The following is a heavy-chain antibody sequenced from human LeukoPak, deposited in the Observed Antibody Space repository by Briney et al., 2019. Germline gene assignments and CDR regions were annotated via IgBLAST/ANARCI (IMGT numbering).Heavy chain of an antibody. CDR1: GDSISGSSYY. D-gene: IGHD6-6*01. Sequence: SETLSLTCTVSGDSISGSSYYWGWVRQPPGKGLEWIGSIYYSGSTYYNPSLKRPVTVSVDTSKNQFYLSLYSVTAADTAVYHCASQGASRPFDYWGQGTLVTVSS. CDR3: ASQGASRPFDY. V-gene: IGHV4-39*01. J-gene: IGHJ4*02. CDR2: IYYSGST.